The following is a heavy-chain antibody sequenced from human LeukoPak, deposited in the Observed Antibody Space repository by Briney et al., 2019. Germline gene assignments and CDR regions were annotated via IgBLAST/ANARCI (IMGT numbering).Heavy chain of an antibody. Sequence: SETLSLTCSVSGGSISSGSYYWGWIRQPPGKGLEWIGSIYYSGSTYYSPSLKSRVTISLDTSKNQFSLELSSVTAADTAMYYCARLYDDYETPAFDIWGQGTMVTVSS. CDR1: GGSISSGSYY. J-gene: IGHJ3*02. D-gene: IGHD4-17*01. CDR3: ARLYDDYETPAFDI. V-gene: IGHV4-39*01. CDR2: IYYSGST.